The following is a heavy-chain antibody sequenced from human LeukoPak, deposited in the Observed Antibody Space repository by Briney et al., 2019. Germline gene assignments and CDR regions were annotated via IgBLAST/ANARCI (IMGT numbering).Heavy chain of an antibody. D-gene: IGHD4-17*01. J-gene: IGHJ5*02. CDR2: IYYSGST. Sequence: SETLSLTCTVSGGSISSHYWSWIRQPPGKGLEWIGYIYYSGSTNYNPSLKSRVTLSVDTSKNQFSLKLSSVTAADTAVYYCARDPNYGVGWFDPWGQGTLVTVSS. CDR3: ARDPNYGVGWFDP. CDR1: GGSISSHY. V-gene: IGHV4-59*11.